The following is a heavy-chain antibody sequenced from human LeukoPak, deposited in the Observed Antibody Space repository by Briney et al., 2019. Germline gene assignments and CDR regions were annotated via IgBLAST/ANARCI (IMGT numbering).Heavy chain of an antibody. J-gene: IGHJ6*03. CDR2: IRFDGSNK. D-gene: IGHD3-3*02. CDR3: AKDEIHFPPGYYYYYMDV. CDR1: GFTFSNYG. Sequence: GGSLRLSCAASGFTFSNYGMHWVRQAPGKGLEWVAFIRFDGSNKYYADSVKGRFTISRDNSKNTLYLQMNSLRAEDTAVYYCAKDEIHFPPGYYYYYMDVWGKGTTVTVSS. V-gene: IGHV3-30*02.